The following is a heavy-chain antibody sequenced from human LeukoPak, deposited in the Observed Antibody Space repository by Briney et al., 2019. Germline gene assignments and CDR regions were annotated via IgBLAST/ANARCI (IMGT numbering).Heavy chain of an antibody. CDR2: IRSSSET. CDR3: ARDAGNSGYGCDL. CDR1: GFIFSQYS. Sequence: GGSLRLSCAAPGFIFSQYSMNWVRQAPGKGLEWVSHIRSSSETFYADSVKGRFTISRDNARNSLYLQMDNLRGEDTAIYYCARDAGNSGYGCDLWGQGTLVTVSS. J-gene: IGHJ5*02. D-gene: IGHD5-12*01. V-gene: IGHV3-48*01.